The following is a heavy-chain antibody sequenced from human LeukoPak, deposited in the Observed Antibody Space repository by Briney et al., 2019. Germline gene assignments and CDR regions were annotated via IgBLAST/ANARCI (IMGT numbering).Heavy chain of an antibody. D-gene: IGHD3-22*01. CDR1: GYTFTGYY. CDR3: ATEDYYDSNWFDP. Sequence: ASVKVSCKASGYTFTGYYMHWVRQAPGQGLEWMGWINPNSGGTNYAQKFQGRVTMTRDTSISTAYMELSRLRSDDTAVYYYATEDYYDSNWFDPWGQGTLVTVSS. V-gene: IGHV1-2*02. CDR2: INPNSGGT. J-gene: IGHJ5*02.